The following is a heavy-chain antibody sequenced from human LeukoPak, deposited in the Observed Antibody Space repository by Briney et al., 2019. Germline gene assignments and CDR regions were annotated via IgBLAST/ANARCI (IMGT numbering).Heavy chain of an antibody. D-gene: IGHD2-15*01. J-gene: IGHJ6*03. Sequence: SETLSLTCTVSRGSISSHYWSWIRQPPGKGLECMGYIYYSVSTNYTPSLESRVAISVHTSKNQFSLKLSSVTAAHTAVYYCGRDALVGYFSYYYMDVWGKGTTVTVSS. CDR3: GRDALVGYFSYYYMDV. CDR2: IYYSVST. CDR1: RGSISSHY. V-gene: IGHV4-59*11.